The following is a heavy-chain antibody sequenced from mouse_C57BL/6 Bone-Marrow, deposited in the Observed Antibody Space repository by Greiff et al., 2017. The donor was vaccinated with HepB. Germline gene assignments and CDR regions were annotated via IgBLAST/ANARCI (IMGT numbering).Heavy chain of an antibody. CDR1: GFTFSSYG. J-gene: IGHJ3*01. Sequence: EVQLVESGGDLVKPGGSLKLSCAASGFTFSSYGMSWVRQTPDKRLEWVATISSGGSYTYYPDSVKGRFTISRDNAKNTLYLQMSSLKSEDTAMYYCATGTGFAYWGQGTLVTVSA. D-gene: IGHD3-3*01. V-gene: IGHV5-6*01. CDR3: ATGTGFAY. CDR2: ISSGGSYT.